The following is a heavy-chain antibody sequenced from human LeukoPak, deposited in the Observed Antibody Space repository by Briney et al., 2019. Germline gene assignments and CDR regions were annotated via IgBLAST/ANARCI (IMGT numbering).Heavy chain of an antibody. D-gene: IGHD2-2*03. V-gene: IGHV3-30*09. CDR2: ISYDRSNK. J-gene: IGHJ4*02. Sequence: GRSLRLSCAASGFIFSSYATHWVRQAPGKGLEWVAVISYDRSNKYYADSVKGRFAISRDNSKNTLYLQMNSLRGEDTAVYHCASGYCSSTSCFPDYWGQGTLVTVSS. CDR1: GFIFSSYA. CDR3: ASGYCSSTSCFPDY.